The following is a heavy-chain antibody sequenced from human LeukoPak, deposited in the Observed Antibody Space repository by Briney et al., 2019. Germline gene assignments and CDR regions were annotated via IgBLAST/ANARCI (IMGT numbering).Heavy chain of an antibody. CDR3: AKRLSESCTGATCYLDY. CDR1: GYTFTDYY. V-gene: IGHV1-69-2*01. J-gene: IGHJ4*02. CDR2: VDPEDGET. Sequence: GASVKISCKASGYTFTDYYMHWVHQAPGKGLEWMGRVDPEDGETIYAEKFQGRVTITADTSTDTAYMELSSLRSDDTAVYYCAKRLSESCTGATCYLDYWGQGTLVTVSS. D-gene: IGHD2-8*02.